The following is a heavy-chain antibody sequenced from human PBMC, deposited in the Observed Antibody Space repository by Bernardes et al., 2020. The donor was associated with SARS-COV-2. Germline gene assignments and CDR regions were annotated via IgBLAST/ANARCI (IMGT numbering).Heavy chain of an antibody. CDR1: GFTFSSYA. J-gene: IGHJ4*02. Sequence: GGSLSLSCAASGFTFSSYAMSWVRQAPGQGLEWVSAISGSGGSTYYADSVKGRFTISRDNSKNTLYLQMNSLRAEDTAVYYCAKESYYYDSSGYYRYLGYWGQGTLVTVSS. CDR3: AKESYYYDSSGYYRYLGY. V-gene: IGHV3-23*01. D-gene: IGHD3-22*01. CDR2: ISGSGGST.